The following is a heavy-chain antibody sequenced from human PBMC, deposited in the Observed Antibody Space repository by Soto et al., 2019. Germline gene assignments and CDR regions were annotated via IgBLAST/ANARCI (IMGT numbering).Heavy chain of an antibody. CDR3: ARDSRQLWTFRYYYYGMDV. J-gene: IGHJ6*02. V-gene: IGHV3-21*01. CDR1: GFTFSSYS. D-gene: IGHD5-18*01. Sequence: GGSLRLSCAASGFTFSSYSMNWVRQAPGKGLEWVSSISSSSSYIYYADSVKGRFTISRDNAKNSLYLQMNSLRAEDTAVYYCARDSRQLWTFRYYYYGMDVWGQGTTVTVSS. CDR2: ISSSSSYI.